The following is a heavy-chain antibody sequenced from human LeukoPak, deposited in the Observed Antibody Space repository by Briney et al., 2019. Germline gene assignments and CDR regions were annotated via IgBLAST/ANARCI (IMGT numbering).Heavy chain of an antibody. CDR2: IYYSGST. CDR3: ATVPAATRAVDY. J-gene: IGHJ4*02. CDR1: GGSISSGGYY. Sequence: SETLSLTCTVSGGSISSGGYYWSWIRQHPGKGLEWIGYIYYSGSTYHNPSLKSRVTIAVDTSKNQFSLKLSSVTAADTAVYYCATVPAATRAVDYWGQGTLVTVSS. D-gene: IGHD2-2*01. V-gene: IGHV4-31*03.